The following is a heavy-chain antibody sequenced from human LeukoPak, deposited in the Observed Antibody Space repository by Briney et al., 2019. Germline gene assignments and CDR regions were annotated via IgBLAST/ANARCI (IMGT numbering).Heavy chain of an antibody. J-gene: IGHJ4*02. CDR3: ARHPSTFPTFDY. CDR2: IYYSGST. CDR1: GGSIKNYY. Sequence: PSETLSLTCTVSGGSIKNYYWSWIRQPPGKGLEWIGYIYYSGSTNYNPSLKSRVTISVDTSKNQFSLKLRSVTAADTAVYYCARHPSTFPTFDYWGQGTLVTVSS. V-gene: IGHV4-59*08.